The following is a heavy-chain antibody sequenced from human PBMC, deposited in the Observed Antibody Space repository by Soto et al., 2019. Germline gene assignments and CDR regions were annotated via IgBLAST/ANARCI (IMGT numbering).Heavy chain of an antibody. V-gene: IGHV1-18*01. CDR3: ARMVRGSNIDYYHYMDV. D-gene: IGHD3-10*01. CDR1: GYTFTSHG. J-gene: IGHJ6*03. Sequence: QVQLVQSGAEVKKPGASLKVSCKASGYTFTSHGISWVRQAPGQGLEWMGWISANNGDTNYAQKFQGRVTVTTDSSTSTGDMELRSLRSEDTAVYYCARMVRGSNIDYYHYMDVWGKGTTVTVSS. CDR2: ISANNGDT.